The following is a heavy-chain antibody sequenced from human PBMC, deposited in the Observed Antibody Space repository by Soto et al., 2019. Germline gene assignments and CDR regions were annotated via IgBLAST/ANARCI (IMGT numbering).Heavy chain of an antibody. D-gene: IGHD4-17*01. V-gene: IGHV1-18*04. CDR3: AKRTSGTTWGESDY. J-gene: IGHJ4*02. CDR1: GYIFSDYG. CDR2: ISGYSGNA. Sequence: QVQVMQSGAEVKKPGDSVKVSCKTSGYIFSDYGINWVRQAPGQGPEWMGWISGYSGNANLAQKFQGRVTMTTDKSTRTAYMELRRLRSDDTAVYYCAKRTSGTTWGESDYWGQGTLVTVSS.